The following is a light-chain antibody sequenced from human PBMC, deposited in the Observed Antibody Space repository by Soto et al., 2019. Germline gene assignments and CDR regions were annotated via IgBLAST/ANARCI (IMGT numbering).Light chain of an antibody. V-gene: IGKV1-5*03. Sequence: DIQMTQSPSTLSGSVGDRVTITCRASQTISSWLAWYQQKPGKAPKLLIYKASSLESGVPSRFSGSGSGTEFTLTINSLQPEDFATYYCQQAYSFPITFGQGTRLEIK. CDR3: QQAYSFPIT. CDR2: KAS. CDR1: QTISSW. J-gene: IGKJ5*01.